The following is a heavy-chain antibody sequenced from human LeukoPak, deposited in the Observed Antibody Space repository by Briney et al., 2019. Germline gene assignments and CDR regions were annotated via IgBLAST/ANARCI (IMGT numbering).Heavy chain of an antibody. D-gene: IGHD1-1*01. J-gene: IGHJ4*02. Sequence: SETLSLTCAVYGGSFSGYSWSWIRQPPGKGLEWIGEINHSGSTYHNPSLKSRVTISVDTSKNQFSLKVTSVTAADTAVYYCARLNGGYWGQGTLVIVSS. V-gene: IGHV4-34*01. CDR1: GGSFSGYS. CDR2: INHSGST. CDR3: ARLNGGY.